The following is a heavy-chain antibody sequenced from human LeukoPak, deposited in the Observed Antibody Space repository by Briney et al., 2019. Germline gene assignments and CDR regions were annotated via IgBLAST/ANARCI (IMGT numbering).Heavy chain of an antibody. J-gene: IGHJ3*02. D-gene: IGHD4-17*01. V-gene: IGHV3-48*01. CDR1: GVTFSSYS. CDR2: ISSSSSTI. Sequence: PGGSLRLSCAASGVTFSSYSMNWVRQAPGKGRDWVSYISSSSSTIYYADSVKGRFTISRDNAKNSLYLQMNSLRAEDTAVYYCARDGDYGDYFDAFDIWGQGTMVTVSS. CDR3: ARDGDYGDYFDAFDI.